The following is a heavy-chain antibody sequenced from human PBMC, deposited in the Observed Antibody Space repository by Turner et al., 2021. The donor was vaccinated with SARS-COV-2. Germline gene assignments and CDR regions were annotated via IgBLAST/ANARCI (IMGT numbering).Heavy chain of an antibody. CDR3: ARDLGSIAVAN. D-gene: IGHD6-19*01. J-gene: IGHJ4*02. CDR2: ISGSGGNT. V-gene: IGHV3-23*01. CDR1: GFTFSSYA. Sequence: EVQLLESGGGLVQPGGSLRLSCAASGFTFSSYAMSWVRQAPGKGLEWVSAISGSGGNTYYADSVKGRFTISRDNSKNTLYLQMNSLRVEDTAVYYCARDLGSIAVANWGQGTLVTVSS.